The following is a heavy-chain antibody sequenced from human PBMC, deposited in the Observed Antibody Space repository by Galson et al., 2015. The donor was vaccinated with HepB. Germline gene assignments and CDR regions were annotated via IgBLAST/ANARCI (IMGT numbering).Heavy chain of an antibody. CDR1: GFSFSSYW. Sequence: SLRLSCAASGFSFSSYWMSWVRQAPGKVLEWVANIKQDGSEKNYVDSVKGRFTISRDNAKNSLCLQMNSLRVEDTAVYYCARDGSFGYFYYYYGMDVWGQGTTVTVSS. J-gene: IGHJ6*02. CDR3: ARDGSFGYFYYYYGMDV. CDR2: IKQDGSEK. V-gene: IGHV3-7*01. D-gene: IGHD3-10*01.